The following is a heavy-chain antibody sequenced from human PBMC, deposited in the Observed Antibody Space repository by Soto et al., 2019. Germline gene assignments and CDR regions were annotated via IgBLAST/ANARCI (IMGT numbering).Heavy chain of an antibody. CDR1: GFTFSSYW. CDR2: IKQDGSEK. V-gene: IGHV3-7*05. J-gene: IGHJ4*02. CDR3: ARDSYARNYYGSGSYFLDY. D-gene: IGHD3-10*01. Sequence: GGSLRLCCAASGFTFSSYWMSWVRQAPGKGLEWVANIKQDGSEKYYVDSVKGRFTISRDNAKNSLYLQMNSLRAEDTAVYYSARDSYARNYYGSGSYFLDYWGQGTLVTVSS.